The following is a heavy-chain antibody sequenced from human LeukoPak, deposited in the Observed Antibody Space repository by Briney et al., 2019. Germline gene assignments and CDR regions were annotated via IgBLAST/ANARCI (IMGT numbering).Heavy chain of an antibody. CDR2: IYTSGST. V-gene: IGHV4-61*02. J-gene: IGHJ4*02. CDR3: ARGFGVVVAAIDY. Sequence: SQTLSLTCIVSGGSISSGSYYWSWIRQPAGKGLEWIGRIYTSGSTNYNPSLKSRVTISVDTSKNQFSLKLSSVTAADTAVYYCARGFGVVVAAIDYWGQGTLVTVSS. D-gene: IGHD2-15*01. CDR1: GGSISSGSYY.